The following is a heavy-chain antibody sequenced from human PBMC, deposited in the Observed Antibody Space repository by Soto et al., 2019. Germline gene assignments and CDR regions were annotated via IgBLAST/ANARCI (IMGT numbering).Heavy chain of an antibody. V-gene: IGHV3-23*01. J-gene: IGHJ6*02. CDR3: AKSVSGTMIVVVLTHYYYGMDV. CDR2: ISGSGGST. D-gene: IGHD3-22*01. CDR1: GFTFSSYA. Sequence: GGSLRLSCAASGFTFSSYAMSWVRQAPGKGLEWVSAISGSGGSTYYADSVKGRFTISRDNSKNTLYLQMNSLRAEDTAVYYCAKSVSGTMIVVVLTHYYYGMDVWSQGTTVTVSS.